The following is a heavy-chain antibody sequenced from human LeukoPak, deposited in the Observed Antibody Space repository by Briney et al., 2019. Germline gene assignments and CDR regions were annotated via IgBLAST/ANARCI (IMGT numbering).Heavy chain of an antibody. V-gene: IGHV3-23*01. CDR2: MSGSCGTT. D-gene: IGHD3-22*01. CDR3: ARTIYSSGYCYDY. J-gene: IGHJ4*02. Sequence: PGGSLRLSCAASGVTFSNDVMSWGRQAPGKGLERGSGMSGSCGTTYYAYSAKGRFTISRDNSKNTQYLQMNSLRAEDTAVYYCARTIYSSGYCYDYWGQGTLVTVYS. CDR1: GVTFSNDV.